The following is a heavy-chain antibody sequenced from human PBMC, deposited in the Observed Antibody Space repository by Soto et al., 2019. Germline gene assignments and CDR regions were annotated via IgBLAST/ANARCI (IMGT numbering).Heavy chain of an antibody. D-gene: IGHD6-6*01. CDR1: GGSISSYY. CDR2: IYYSGST. V-gene: IGHV4-59*08. Sequence: SETLSLTYTVSGGSISSYYWSWIRQPPGKGLEWIGYIYYSGSTNYNPSLKSRVTISVDTSKNQFSLKLSSVTAADTAVYYCALLQLVPPGDWFDPCGQRTLVTVSA. CDR3: ALLQLVPPGDWFDP. J-gene: IGHJ5*02.